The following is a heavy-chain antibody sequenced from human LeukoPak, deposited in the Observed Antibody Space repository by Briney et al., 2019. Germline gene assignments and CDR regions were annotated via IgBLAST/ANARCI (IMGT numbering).Heavy chain of an antibody. CDR1: GFTFSSYA. CDR3: ARASPQYYDILTDYFDY. CDR2: ISYDGSNK. J-gene: IGHJ4*02. V-gene: IGHV3-30*04. Sequence: PGRSLRLSCAASGFTFSSYAMHWVRQAPGKGLEWVAVISYDGSNKYYADSVKGRFTISRDNSKNTLYLQMNSLRAEDTAVYYCARASPQYYDILTDYFDYWGQGTLVTVSS. D-gene: IGHD3-9*01.